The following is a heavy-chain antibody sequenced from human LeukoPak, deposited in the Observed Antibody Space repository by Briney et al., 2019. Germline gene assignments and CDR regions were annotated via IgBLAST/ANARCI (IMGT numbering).Heavy chain of an antibody. Sequence: ASVKVSCKASGYTFTSYDINWVRQATGQGLEWMGWMNPNSGNTGYAQKFQGRVTMTRNTSTSTAYMELSSLRSEDTAVYYCARGYYSSGLRGCFGYWGQGTLVTVSS. D-gene: IGHD6-19*01. CDR3: ARGYYSSGLRGCFGY. CDR1: GYTFTSYD. V-gene: IGHV1-8*01. J-gene: IGHJ4*02. CDR2: MNPNSGNT.